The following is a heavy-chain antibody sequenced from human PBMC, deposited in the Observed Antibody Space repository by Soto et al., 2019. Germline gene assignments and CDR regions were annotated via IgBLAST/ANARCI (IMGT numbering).Heavy chain of an antibody. CDR3: ARGHCSGGSCYYYYYGMDV. CDR2: IIPIFGTA. Sequence: VASVKVSCKASGGTFSSYAISWVRQAPGQGLEWMGGIIPIFGTANYAQKFQGRVTITADESTSTAYMELSSLRSEDTAVYYCARGHCSGGSCYYYYYGMDVWGQGTTVTVSS. CDR1: GGTFSSYA. D-gene: IGHD2-15*01. J-gene: IGHJ6*02. V-gene: IGHV1-69*13.